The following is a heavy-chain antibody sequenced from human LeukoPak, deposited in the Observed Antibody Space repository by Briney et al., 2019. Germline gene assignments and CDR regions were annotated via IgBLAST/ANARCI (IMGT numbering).Heavy chain of an antibody. CDR1: VGTFRGYY. J-gene: IGHJ2*01. Sequence: SETLSLTCAVYVGTFRGYYWRWLRQPPGKGLEGLGEIHYTGATNYKPSLKSRITISGDPCKDQVSLRVSSPTAAGTAVYYCARGVLGTYYFDLWGRGTLVTVSS. CDR3: ARGVLGTYYFDL. CDR2: IHYTGAT. V-gene: IGHV4-34*01. D-gene: IGHD7-27*01.